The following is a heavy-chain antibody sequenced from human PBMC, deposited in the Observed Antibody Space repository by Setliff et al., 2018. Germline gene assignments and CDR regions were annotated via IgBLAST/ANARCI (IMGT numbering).Heavy chain of an antibody. CDR2: IYTSGST. CDR1: GGSISSGSDY. CDR3: ARTSTGRYFDL. J-gene: IGHJ2*01. D-gene: IGHD2-2*01. V-gene: IGHV4-61*09. Sequence: SETLSLTCSVSGGSISSGSDYWTWIRQPAGKGLEWIGHIYTSGSTKYNSSLKSRVSISVDTSKNQFSLKLSSVTAADTAVYYCARTSTGRYFDLWGRGTLVTVSS.